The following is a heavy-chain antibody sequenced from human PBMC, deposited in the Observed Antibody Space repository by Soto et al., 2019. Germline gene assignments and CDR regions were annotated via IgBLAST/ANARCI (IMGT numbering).Heavy chain of an antibody. V-gene: IGHV1-18*01. J-gene: IGHJ6*02. D-gene: IGHD3-16*02. CDR1: GYTFTSYG. Sequence: ASVKVSCKASGYTFTSYGISWVRQAPGQGLEWVGWISAYNGNTNYAQKLQGRVTMTTDTSTSTAYMELRSLRSDDTAVYYCARVRENYDYVWGSYRHFFGMDVWGQGTTVTVS. CDR2: ISAYNGNT. CDR3: ARVRENYDYVWGSYRHFFGMDV.